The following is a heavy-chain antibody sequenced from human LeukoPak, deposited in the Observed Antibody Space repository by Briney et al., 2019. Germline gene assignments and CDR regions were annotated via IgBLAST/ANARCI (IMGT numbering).Heavy chain of an antibody. CDR2: IYTSGSI. D-gene: IGHD5-18*01. Sequence: PSETLSLTCTVSGGSISSYYWSWIRQPAGKGLEWIGRIYTSGSITYNPSLKSRVSMSVDTSKNQFSLKLSSVTAADTAVYYCARSRQIQLWLEFDYWGQGTLVTVSS. CDR1: GGSISSYY. V-gene: IGHV4-4*07. J-gene: IGHJ4*02. CDR3: ARSRQIQLWLEFDY.